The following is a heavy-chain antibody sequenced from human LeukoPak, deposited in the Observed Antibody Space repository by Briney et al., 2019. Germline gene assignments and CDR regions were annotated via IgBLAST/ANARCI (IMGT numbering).Heavy chain of an antibody. CDR3: ARFVYGSGSSGYGP. Sequence: ASVKVSCKASGGTFSSYSISWVRQAPGQGLEWMGEIIPIFGTANYAQKFQGRVTITADKSTSTAYMELSSLRSEDTAVYYCARFVYGSGSSGYGPWGQGTLVTVSS. CDR2: IIPIFGTA. D-gene: IGHD3-10*01. J-gene: IGHJ5*02. CDR1: GGTFSSYS. V-gene: IGHV1-69*06.